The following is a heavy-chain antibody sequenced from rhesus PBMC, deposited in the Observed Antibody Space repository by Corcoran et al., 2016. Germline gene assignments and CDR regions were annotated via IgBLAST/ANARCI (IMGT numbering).Heavy chain of an antibody. V-gene: IGHV3S25*01. J-gene: IGHJ4*01. CDR3: AKARGSSGYSSFDY. Sequence: EVQLVESGGGLAKPGGSLRLSCAASGFTFSSYWMNWVRQAQGKGLEWVSAINSGGGRTYYADSVQARFNISRDNSKNTLSLQMNSLRAEDTAVYYCAKARGSSGYSSFDYWGQGVLVTVSS. D-gene: IGHD5-42*01. CDR2: INSGGGRT. CDR1: GFTFSSYW.